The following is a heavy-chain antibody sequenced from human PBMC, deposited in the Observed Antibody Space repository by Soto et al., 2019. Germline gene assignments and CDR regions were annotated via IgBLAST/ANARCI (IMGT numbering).Heavy chain of an antibody. CDR3: ARGHGGSSWYRHYSYYYMDF. Sequence: PGGALRLSCAASGFTFSSYWMHWVRQAPWKGLVWVSRINSDGSSTSYADSVKGRFTISRDNAKNTLYLQMNSLRAEDTAVYYCARGHGGSSWYRHYSYYYMDFWGKGTTVTVSS. CDR1: GFTFSSYW. D-gene: IGHD6-13*01. V-gene: IGHV3-74*01. CDR2: INSDGSST. J-gene: IGHJ6*03.